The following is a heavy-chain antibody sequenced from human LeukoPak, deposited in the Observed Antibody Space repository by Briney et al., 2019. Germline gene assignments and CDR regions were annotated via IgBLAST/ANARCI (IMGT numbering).Heavy chain of an antibody. D-gene: IGHD2-21*02. CDR3: ARDSGIVVVTAISEVDY. CDR2: ISSSSSYI. CDR1: GFTFSSYS. Sequence: PGGSLRLSCAASGFTFSSYSMNWVRQAPGKGLEWVSSISSSSSYIYYADSVKGRFTISRDNAKNSLYLQMNSLRAEDTAVYYRARDSGIVVVTAISEVDYWGQGTLVTVSS. V-gene: IGHV3-21*01. J-gene: IGHJ4*02.